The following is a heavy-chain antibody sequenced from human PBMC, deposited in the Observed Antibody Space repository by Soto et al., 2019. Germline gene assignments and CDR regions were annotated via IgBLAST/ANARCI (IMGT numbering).Heavy chain of an antibody. Sequence: PGGSLRLSCAASGFTFSSYAMSWVRQAPGKGLEWVSAISGSGGSTYYADSVKGRFTISRDNSKNTMYLQMNSLRAEDTAVYYCVLHCTSAVAGNVDWGQGTLVTVSP. V-gene: IGHV3-23*01. D-gene: IGHD6-19*01. CDR2: ISGSGGST. CDR1: GFTFSSYA. J-gene: IGHJ4*01. CDR3: VLHCTSAVAGNVD.